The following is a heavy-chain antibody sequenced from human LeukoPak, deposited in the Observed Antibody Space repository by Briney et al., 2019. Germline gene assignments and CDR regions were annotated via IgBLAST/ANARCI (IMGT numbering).Heavy chain of an antibody. V-gene: IGHV3-43*02. CDR3: AKDRDTSGYTH. J-gene: IGHJ4*02. D-gene: IGHD3-22*01. CDR1: LFTLDDYA. Sequence: GGSLRLSCAASLFTLDDYAMHWVRPAPGKGLEWVSLITGDGGRTYYADSVKGRFTISRDNSKKSLYLQMSRLRTEDTAVYFCAKDRDTSGYTHWGQGTLVSVSS. CDR2: ITGDGGRT.